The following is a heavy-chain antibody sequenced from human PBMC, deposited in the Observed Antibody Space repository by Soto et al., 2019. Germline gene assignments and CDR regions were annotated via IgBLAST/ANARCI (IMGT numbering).Heavy chain of an antibody. V-gene: IGHV3-74*01. CDR1: GFTFSTSW. Sequence: EVHLVESGGGLVQPGGSLRLSCAASGFTFSTSWMHWVRQTPGKGLVWVSHINPDGSITNYADSAKGRFTISRDNAQNTPFLQMNNLRAEDPSVYFCARDIGYGGNWGQGTLVTVSS. J-gene: IGHJ4*02. CDR3: ARDIGYGGN. D-gene: IGHD3-16*01. CDR2: INPDGSIT.